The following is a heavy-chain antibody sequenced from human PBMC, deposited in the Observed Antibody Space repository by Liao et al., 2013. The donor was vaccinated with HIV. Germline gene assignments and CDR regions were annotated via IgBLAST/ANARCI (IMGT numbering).Heavy chain of an antibody. Sequence: VQLQQWGAGLLKPSETLSLACAVYGGSFSSYYWSWIRQPAGKGLEWIGHIYNSGSTYYNPSLKSRVTISVDTSKNQFSLRLNSVTAADTAVYFCVRALVRGRPPHYWGQGTLVTVSS. V-gene: IGHV4-59*10. CDR1: GGSFSSYY. J-gene: IGHJ4*02. D-gene: IGHD3-10*01. CDR2: IYNSGST. CDR3: VRALVRGRPPHY.